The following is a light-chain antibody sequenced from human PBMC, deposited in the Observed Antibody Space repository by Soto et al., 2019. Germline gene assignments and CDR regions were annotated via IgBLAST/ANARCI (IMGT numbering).Light chain of an antibody. CDR1: QSLLHSNGYNY. Sequence: DIVMTQSPLSLPVTPGEPASISCRSSQSLLHSNGYNYLDWYLQRPGQSPRRLIYKVSNRDFGVPDRFSGSGSGTDFTLKISRVEAEDVGVYYCMQGTHWPPITFGQGTRLEIK. CDR3: MQGTHWPPIT. J-gene: IGKJ5*01. V-gene: IGKV2-30*02. CDR2: KVS.